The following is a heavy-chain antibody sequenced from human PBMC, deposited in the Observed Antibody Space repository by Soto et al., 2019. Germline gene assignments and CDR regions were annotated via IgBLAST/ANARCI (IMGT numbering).Heavy chain of an antibody. CDR3: AAGRTEPRWGDYYYGMDV. CDR1: GFTFTSSA. J-gene: IGHJ6*02. Sequence: ASVKVSCKASGFTFTSSAVQWVRQARGQRLEWIGWIVVGSGNTNYAQKFQERVTITRDMSTSTAYMELSSLRSEDTAVYYCAAGRTEPRWGDYYYGMDVWGQGTTVTVSS. CDR2: IVVGSGNT. V-gene: IGHV1-58*01. D-gene: IGHD1-1*01.